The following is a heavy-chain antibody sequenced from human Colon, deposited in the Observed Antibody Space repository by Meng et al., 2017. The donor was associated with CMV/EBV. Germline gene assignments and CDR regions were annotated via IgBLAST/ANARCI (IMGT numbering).Heavy chain of an antibody. Sequence: SELLSSTCTVTGGAFSDFYWNWSRQTPGKGLEWFGYTYHIASTNVHPSLRGRVSMSVDTSKNQVYLKLSSVTAADTAVYYCAGLYGTYLSRWFDPWGPGTRVTVSS. CDR3: AGLYGTYLSRWFDP. D-gene: IGHD1-1*01. CDR1: GGAFSDFY. CDR2: TYHIAST. V-gene: IGHV4-59*01. J-gene: IGHJ5*02.